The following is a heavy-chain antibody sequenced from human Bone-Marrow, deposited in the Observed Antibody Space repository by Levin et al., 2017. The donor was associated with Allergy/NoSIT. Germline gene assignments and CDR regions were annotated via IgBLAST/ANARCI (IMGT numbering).Heavy chain of an antibody. D-gene: IGHD5-24*01. CDR3: AREDGYVFAY. CDR2: IYYSGNT. V-gene: IGHV4-31*03. Sequence: SETLSLTCSLSGGSISTGGFHWSWVRQRPGKGLEWIGYIYYSGNTYYNPSLQSRLSISIDTSKNQFSLRLTAVTAADTAVYYCAREDGYVFAYWGQGTLVTVSS. CDR1: GGSISTGGFH. J-gene: IGHJ4*02.